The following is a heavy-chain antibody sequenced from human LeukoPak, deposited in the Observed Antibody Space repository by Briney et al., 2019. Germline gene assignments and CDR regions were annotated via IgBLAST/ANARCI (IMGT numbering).Heavy chain of an antibody. CDR3: AKSSDILTGYYSHFEY. V-gene: IGHV3-66*03. Sequence: GGSLRLSCTVSGFTVSSNSMSWVRQAPGKGLEWVSFIYSSVTHYSDSVKGRFTISRDNSKNTLYLQMNSLRAEDTAVYYCAKSSDILTGYYSHFEYWGQGTLVTVSS. CDR2: IYSSVT. D-gene: IGHD3-9*01. CDR1: GFTVSSNS. J-gene: IGHJ4*02.